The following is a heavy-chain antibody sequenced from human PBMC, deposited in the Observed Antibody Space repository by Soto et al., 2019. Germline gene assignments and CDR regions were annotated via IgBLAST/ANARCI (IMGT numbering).Heavy chain of an antibody. D-gene: IGHD3-16*01. J-gene: IGHJ4*02. Sequence: QVQMVQSGPELKKPGAAVKISFKASEQTITGHYIQWVRQAPVQGLEWMVWINPKGDGKKYAQHFQGRITVTSDTASHTCAMELIALTSDDTAVYYGASVPLAYTNSDYLEHGGQVNLVTVSS. V-gene: IGHV1-2*02. CDR3: ASVPLAYTNSDYLEH. CDR2: INPKGDGK. CDR1: EQTITGHY.